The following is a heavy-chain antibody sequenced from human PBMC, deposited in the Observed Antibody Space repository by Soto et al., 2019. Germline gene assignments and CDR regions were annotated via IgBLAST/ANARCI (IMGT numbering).Heavy chain of an antibody. CDR3: TTGRAYYDALAARRGLYYFDW. V-gene: IGHV3-15*04. CDR1: GVTFSHAW. CDR2: IETKIDGGTT. J-gene: IGHJ4*02. D-gene: IGHD3-9*01. Sequence: EVQLVESGGGLVKPGGSLRLSCAASGVTFSHAWMSWVRQAPGKGLEWVGRIETKIDGGTTDYAAPVKGRFTISRDHSTHTVYLEMNSLKTEDTAVYCCTTGRAYYDALAARRGLYYFDWWGQGTLVTVSS.